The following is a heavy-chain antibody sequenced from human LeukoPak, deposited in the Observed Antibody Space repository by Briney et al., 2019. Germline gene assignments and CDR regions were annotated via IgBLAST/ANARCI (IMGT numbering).Heavy chain of an antibody. CDR3: ARYVGTAMVTRVDP. CDR1: GGSISSSSYY. V-gene: IGHV4-39*01. D-gene: IGHD5-18*01. CDR2: IYYSGST. J-gene: IGHJ5*02. Sequence: SETLSLTCTVSGGSISSSSYYWGWIRQPPGQGLEWIGSIYYSGSTYYNPSLKSRVTISVDTSKNQFSLKLSSVTAADTAVYYCARYVGTAMVTRVDPWGQGTLVTVSS.